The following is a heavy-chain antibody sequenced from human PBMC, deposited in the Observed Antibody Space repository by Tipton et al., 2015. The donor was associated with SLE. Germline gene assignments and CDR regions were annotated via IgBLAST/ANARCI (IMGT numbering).Heavy chain of an antibody. Sequence: TLSLTCTVSGASISSYYWSWIRQPPGKGREWIGYIYYSGSTIHNPTLKSRVTVSVDTSKNQFSLKLSSVTAADTAVYYCARVPRSGYHDYWGQGTLVIVSS. CDR3: ARVPRSGYHDY. J-gene: IGHJ4*02. D-gene: IGHD3-3*01. CDR2: IYYSGST. CDR1: GASISSYY. V-gene: IGHV4-59*08.